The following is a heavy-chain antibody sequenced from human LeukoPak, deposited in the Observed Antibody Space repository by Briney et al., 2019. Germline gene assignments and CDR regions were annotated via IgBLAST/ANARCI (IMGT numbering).Heavy chain of an antibody. CDR2: ISSSGSTI. D-gene: IGHD3-3*01. V-gene: IGHV3-11*04. Sequence: PGGSLRLSCAASGFTFGDYYMSWIRQAPGKGLEWVSYISSSGSTIYYADSVKGRFTISRDNAKNSLYLQMNSLRAEDTAVYYCAGDPLFWSGYFDYYYYMDVWGKGTTVTVSS. J-gene: IGHJ6*03. CDR3: AGDPLFWSGYFDYYYYMDV. CDR1: GFTFGDYY.